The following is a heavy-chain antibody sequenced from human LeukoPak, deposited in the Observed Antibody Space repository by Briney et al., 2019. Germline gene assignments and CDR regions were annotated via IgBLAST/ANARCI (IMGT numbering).Heavy chain of an antibody. D-gene: IGHD3-22*01. Sequence: GGSLRLSCAASGFTFSSYWMSWVRQAPGKGLEWVATINQAESEKYYVDSVKGRFTISRDNTKKSLYLQMNSLRAEDTAVYYCARSPAYYYDSSGYDLGGYFDYWGQGTLVTVSS. CDR1: GFTFSSYW. CDR2: INQAESEK. V-gene: IGHV3-7*01. CDR3: ARSPAYYYDSSGYDLGGYFDY. J-gene: IGHJ4*02.